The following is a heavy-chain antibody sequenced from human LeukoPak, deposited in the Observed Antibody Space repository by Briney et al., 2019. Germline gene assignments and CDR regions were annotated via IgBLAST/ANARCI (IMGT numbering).Heavy chain of an antibody. J-gene: IGHJ2*01. CDR1: GHSINTDYY. V-gene: IGHV4-38-2*02. D-gene: IGHD2-2*01. CDR2: IYHSGST. Sequence: SETLSLTCTVSGHSINTDYYWAWVRQPPGKGLEWIGSIYHSGSTYYGPALKSRVTISVDTSKNQFSLKLSSVTAADTAVYYCARRYIVVVPAAIRLGWYFDLWGRGTLVTVSS. CDR3: ARRYIVVVPAAIRLGWYFDL.